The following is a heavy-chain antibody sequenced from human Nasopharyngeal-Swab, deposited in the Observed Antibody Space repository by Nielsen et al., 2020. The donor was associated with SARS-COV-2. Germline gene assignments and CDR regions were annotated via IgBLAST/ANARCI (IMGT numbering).Heavy chain of an antibody. CDR1: GFTFSSYA. CDR2: ISYDGSNK. CDR3: ARLFLGMDV. V-gene: IGHV3-30-3*01. D-gene: IGHD2-21*01. Sequence: GESLKISCAASGFTFSSYAMHWVRQAPGKVLEWVAVISYDGSNKYYADSVKGRFTISRDNSKNTLYLQMNSLRAEDTAVYYCARLFLGMDVWGQGTTVTVSS. J-gene: IGHJ6*02.